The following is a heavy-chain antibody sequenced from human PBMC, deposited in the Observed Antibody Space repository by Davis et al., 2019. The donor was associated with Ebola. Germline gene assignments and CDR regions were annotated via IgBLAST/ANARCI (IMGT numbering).Heavy chain of an antibody. D-gene: IGHD4-17*01. CDR1: GFTFSSYA. V-gene: IGHV3-30*04. Sequence: GESLKISCAASGFTFSSYAMHWVRQAPGKGLEWVAVISYDGSNKYYADSVKGRFTTSSDNSKNTLYLQMNSLRAEDTAVYYCARGGTTVTKFDYWGQGTLVTVSS. J-gene: IGHJ4*02. CDR2: ISYDGSNK. CDR3: ARGGTTVTKFDY.